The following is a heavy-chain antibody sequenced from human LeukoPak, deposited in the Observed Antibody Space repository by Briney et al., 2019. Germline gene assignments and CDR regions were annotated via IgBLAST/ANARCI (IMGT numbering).Heavy chain of an antibody. Sequence: SETLSLTCTASGGSISSYYWSWIRQPPGKGLEWIGYIYYGGSTNYNPSLKSRVTISVDTSKNQFSLKLSSVTAADTAAYYCARGRLNYDFWSGYFNWFDPWGQGTLVTVSS. J-gene: IGHJ5*02. D-gene: IGHD3-3*01. CDR3: ARGRLNYDFWSGYFNWFDP. CDR2: IYYGGST. V-gene: IGHV4-59*01. CDR1: GGSISSYY.